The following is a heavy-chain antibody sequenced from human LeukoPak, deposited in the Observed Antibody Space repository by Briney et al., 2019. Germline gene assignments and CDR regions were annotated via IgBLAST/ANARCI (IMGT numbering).Heavy chain of an antibody. CDR1: RFTFSSYG. D-gene: IGHD5-12*01. CDR2: IQYDGSNK. CDR3: AKDARSEWLRSFDY. Sequence: PGGSLRLSCAASRFTFSSYGMHWVRQAPGKGLGWVAFIQYDGSNKYYVDSVKGRFTISRDNSKNTLDLQMNSLRVEDTAVYYCAKDARSEWLRSFDYWGQGTLVTVSS. V-gene: IGHV3-30*02. J-gene: IGHJ4*02.